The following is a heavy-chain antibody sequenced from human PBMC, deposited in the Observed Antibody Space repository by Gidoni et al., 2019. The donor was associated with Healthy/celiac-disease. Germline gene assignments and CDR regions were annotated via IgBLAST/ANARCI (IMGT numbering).Heavy chain of an antibody. CDR2: INPNSGGT. D-gene: IGHD2-15*01. CDR3: ARDMGGGYCSGGSCYAGMDV. J-gene: IGHJ6*02. CDR1: GYTFTGYY. Sequence: LVQSGAEVKKPGASVKVSCTASGYTFTGYYMHWVRQAPGQGLEWMGWINPNSGGTNYAQKFQGRVTMTRETSISTAYMELSRLRSDDTAVYYWARDMGGGYCSGGSCYAGMDVWGQGTTVTVSS. V-gene: IGHV1-2*02.